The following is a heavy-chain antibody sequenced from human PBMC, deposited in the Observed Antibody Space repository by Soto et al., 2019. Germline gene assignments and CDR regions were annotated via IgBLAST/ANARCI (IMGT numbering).Heavy chain of an antibody. CDR2: ISYDGSNK. J-gene: IGHJ4*02. Sequence: LRLSCAASGFTFSSYGMHWVRQAPGKGLEWVAVISYDGSNKYYADSVKGRFTISRDNSKNTLYLQMNSLRAEDTAVYYCANGATISFYWGQGTLVTVSS. V-gene: IGHV3-30*18. D-gene: IGHD1-26*01. CDR1: GFTFSSYG. CDR3: ANGATISFY.